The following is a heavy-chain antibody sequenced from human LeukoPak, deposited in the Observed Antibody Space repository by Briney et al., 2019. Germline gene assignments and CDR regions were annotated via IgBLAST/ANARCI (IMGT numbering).Heavy chain of an antibody. J-gene: IGHJ4*02. V-gene: IGHV1-18*01. CDR1: GYTFTSYG. CDR3: AREGYCNSTSCDKPFDY. Sequence: EASVKVSCKASGYTFTSYGITWVRQAPGQGLEWMGWISAYNGNTNYAQKLQGRVTMTTDTSTSTAYMELRSLRSDDTALCYCAREGYCNSTSCDKPFDYWGQGTLVTVSS. D-gene: IGHD2-2*01. CDR2: ISAYNGNT.